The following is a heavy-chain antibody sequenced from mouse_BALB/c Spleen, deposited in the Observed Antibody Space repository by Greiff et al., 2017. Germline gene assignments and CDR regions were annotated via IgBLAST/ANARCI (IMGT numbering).Heavy chain of an antibody. CDR1: GYTFTDYA. D-gene: IGHD2-14*01. V-gene: IGHV1S137*01. CDR3: ARKGGRYDGCWYFDV. Sequence: QVQLQQSGAELVRPGVSVKISCKGSGYTFTDYAMHWVKQSHAKSLEWIGVISTYYGDASYNQKFKGKATMTVDKSSSTAYMELARLTSEDSAIYYCARKGGRYDGCWYFDVWGAGTTVTVSS. CDR2: ISTYYGDA. J-gene: IGHJ1*01.